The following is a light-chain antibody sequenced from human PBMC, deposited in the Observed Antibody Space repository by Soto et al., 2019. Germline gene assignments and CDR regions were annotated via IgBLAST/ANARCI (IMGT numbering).Light chain of an antibody. Sequence: DIQMTQSPSTLSASVGDRVTITCRASQSLSSWLAWYQQKQGKAPKLLIYNASSLASGVPSRFSGSGSGTEFTLTISRLQPDDFASYYCQQYNSDQRTFGQGTKVEIK. CDR1: QSLSSW. V-gene: IGKV1-5*03. CDR3: QQYNSDQRT. CDR2: NAS. J-gene: IGKJ1*01.